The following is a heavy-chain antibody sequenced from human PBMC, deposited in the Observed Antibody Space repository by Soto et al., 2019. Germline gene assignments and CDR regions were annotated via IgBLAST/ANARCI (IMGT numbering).Heavy chain of an antibody. CDR3: ATMGTPATGLYYFDY. D-gene: IGHD1-7*01. V-gene: IGHV4-30-4*01. Sequence: QVQLQESGLGLVKPSQTLSLTCTVSGGSISSGNYYWSWIRQPPGKGLEWIGFISYSGSTYYNASLKSRVTISVDTSKNQFSLNLSFVTAADTAVYYCATMGTPATGLYYFDYWGQGTLVTVSS. CDR1: GGSISSGNYY. CDR2: ISYSGST. J-gene: IGHJ4*02.